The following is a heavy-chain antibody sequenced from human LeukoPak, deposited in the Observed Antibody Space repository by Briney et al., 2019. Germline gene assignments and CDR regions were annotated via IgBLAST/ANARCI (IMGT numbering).Heavy chain of an antibody. Sequence: GGSLRLSCAASGFTFSSYAMSWVRQAPGKGLEWVSGISGSGGSTYYADSVKGRLTISRDNSKNTLYLQMSSLRAEDTAVYYCAKDLVGASPDAFDIWGQGTMVTVSP. V-gene: IGHV3-23*01. CDR3: AKDLVGASPDAFDI. J-gene: IGHJ3*02. CDR2: ISGSGGST. CDR1: GFTFSSYA. D-gene: IGHD1-26*01.